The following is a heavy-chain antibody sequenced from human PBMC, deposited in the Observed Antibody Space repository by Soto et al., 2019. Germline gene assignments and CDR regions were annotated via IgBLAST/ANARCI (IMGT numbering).Heavy chain of an antibody. Sequence: SETLSLTCTVSGGSVASSSNYWAWIRQPPGKGLEWIGNVYYSGSAYYDPSFKGRVTMFVDTSKNRFSLKLTFVTAADTAVYCCARRVDAPRDYGLDVWGKGTTVTVSS. CDR3: ARRVDAPRDYGLDV. CDR2: VYYSGSA. CDR1: GGSVASSSNY. V-gene: IGHV4-39*02. D-gene: IGHD2-21*01. J-gene: IGHJ6*04.